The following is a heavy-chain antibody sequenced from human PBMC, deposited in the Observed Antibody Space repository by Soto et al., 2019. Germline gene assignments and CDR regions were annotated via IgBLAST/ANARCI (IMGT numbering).Heavy chain of an antibody. V-gene: IGHV1-18*01. CDR1: GYTFTSNG. Sequence: QVQLVQSGAEVKKPGASVKVSCKASGYTFTSNGISWVRQAPGQELEWMGWISAYNGNTNYAQKLQGRFTRTTAPSTSTAYMELWSLRSDDTAVYYCARDLAVGLVDYWGQGTLVTVSS. CDR3: ARDLAVGLVDY. CDR2: ISAYNGNT. D-gene: IGHD6-19*01. J-gene: IGHJ4*02.